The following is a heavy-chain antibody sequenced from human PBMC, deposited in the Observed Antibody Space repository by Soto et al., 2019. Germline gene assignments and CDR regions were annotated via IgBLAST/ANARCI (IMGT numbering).Heavy chain of an antibody. CDR1: GGSISGFY. J-gene: IGHJ3*02. CDR2: INHSGST. Sequence: SQTRAVFGGSISGFYWSWIRQPPGKGLEWIGEINHSGSTNYNPSLKSRVTISVDTSKNQFSLKLSSVTAADTAVYYCARVGSYDFWSGYYRLPVDPHPLDIWGQGTMVTVSS. CDR3: ARVGSYDFWSGYYRLPVDPHPLDI. V-gene: IGHV4-34*01. D-gene: IGHD3-3*01.